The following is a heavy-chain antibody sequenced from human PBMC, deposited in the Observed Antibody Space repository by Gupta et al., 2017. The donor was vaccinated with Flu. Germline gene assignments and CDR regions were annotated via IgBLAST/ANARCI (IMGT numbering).Heavy chain of an antibody. J-gene: IGHJ3*02. Sequence: EVPLVDSGGCFVQPGRSLRLSGAVAGSTFKDYAVHWFRQVPGKGLEGVSGMRGNRCTIKYADYVKGRFSISRDNGKNLLDEQLNSLRSDEMGLYYCAKSTGGYCGADSCENVFDMWGQGTMVTVSS. CDR3: AKSTGGYCGADSCENVFDM. V-gene: IGHV3-9*03. CDR1: GSTFKDYA. D-gene: IGHD2-21*01. CDR2: MRGNRCTI.